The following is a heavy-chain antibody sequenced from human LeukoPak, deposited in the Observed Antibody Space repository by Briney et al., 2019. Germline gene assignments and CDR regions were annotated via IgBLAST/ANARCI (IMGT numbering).Heavy chain of an antibody. CDR3: ARIRSRSSNIYYFDY. CDR2: IDPNTGGT. J-gene: IGHJ4*02. V-gene: IGHV1-2*06. CDR1: GYTFTNYY. Sequence: ASVKVSCKTSGYTFTNYYIHWVRQAPGQGLEWMGRIDPNTGGTKSAKNFQGRVTMTRDTSISTAYMELSRLRSDDAAVYYCARIRSRSSNIYYFDYWGQGTLVTVSS. D-gene: IGHD2/OR15-2a*01.